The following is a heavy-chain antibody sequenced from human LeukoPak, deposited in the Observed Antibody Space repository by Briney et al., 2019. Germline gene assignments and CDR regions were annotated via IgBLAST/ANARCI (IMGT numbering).Heavy chain of an antibody. V-gene: IGHV1-69*13. CDR1: GGTFSSYA. J-gene: IGHJ4*02. CDR2: IIPIFGTA. Sequence: ASVKVSCKASGGTFSSYAISWVRQAPGQGLEWMGGIIPIFGTANYAQKFQGRVTITADESTSTAYMELSSLRSEDTAVYYCARDRPNYGDYRDAFDIWGQGTLATVSS. D-gene: IGHD4-17*01. CDR3: ARDRPNYGDYRDAFDI.